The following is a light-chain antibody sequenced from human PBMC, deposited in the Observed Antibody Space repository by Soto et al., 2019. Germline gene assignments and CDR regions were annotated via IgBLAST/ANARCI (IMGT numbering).Light chain of an antibody. CDR1: QSVGSRW. V-gene: IGKV3-20*01. J-gene: IGKJ1*01. CDR3: QQYYSSRT. Sequence: EIVLTQSPGTVSLSPGERATLSCRASQSVGSRWLAWYQQKPGQAPRVLIYGGSNRATGIPDRFSGSGSGTDFTLTISRLEPEDFAVYYCQQYYSSRTF. CDR2: GGS.